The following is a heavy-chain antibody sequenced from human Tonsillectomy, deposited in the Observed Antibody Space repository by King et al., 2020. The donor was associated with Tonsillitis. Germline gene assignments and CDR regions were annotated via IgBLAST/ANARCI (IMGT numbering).Heavy chain of an antibody. J-gene: IGHJ4*02. CDR2: INPSVGRT. V-gene: IGHV1-46*03. CDR3: ARGYSTTSFDY. Sequence: VQLVESGAEVKKPGASVKISCTASGYTFTSYYMHWVRQAPGQGLEWMGIINPSVGRTSYAQKFQGRVTMTRDTSTSTVYMELSSLRSEDTAVYYCARGYSTTSFDYWGQGTLVTVAS. D-gene: IGHD6-13*01. CDR1: GYTFTSYY.